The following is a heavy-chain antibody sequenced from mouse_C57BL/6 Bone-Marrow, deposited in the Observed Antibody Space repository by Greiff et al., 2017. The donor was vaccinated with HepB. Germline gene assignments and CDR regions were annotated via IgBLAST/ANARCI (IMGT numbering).Heavy chain of an antibody. V-gene: IGHV1-62-2*01. CDR2: FYPGSGSI. CDR1: GYTFTEYT. D-gene: IGHD2-10*02. Sequence: VQLQESGAELVKPGASVKLSCKASGYTFTEYTIHWVKQRSGQGLEWIGWFYPGSGSIKYNEKFKDKATLTADKSSSTVYMELSRLTSEDSAFYFCARHEEGGYGNYEYFDVWGTGTTVTVSS. CDR3: ARHEEGGYGNYEYFDV. J-gene: IGHJ1*03.